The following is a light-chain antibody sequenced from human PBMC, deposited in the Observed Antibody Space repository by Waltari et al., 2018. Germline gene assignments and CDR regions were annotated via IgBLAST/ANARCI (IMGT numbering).Light chain of an antibody. CDR2: GKN. Sequence: SELTQDPAVSVALGQTVRITCQGDSLRDYYASWYQQKPGQAPRLVIYGKNNRPSGIPDRFSGSSSGNTASLTITGTQAEDEADYYCYSRDTSGNRLFGGGTKLTVL. V-gene: IGLV3-19*01. J-gene: IGLJ3*02. CDR1: SLRDYY. CDR3: YSRDTSGNRL.